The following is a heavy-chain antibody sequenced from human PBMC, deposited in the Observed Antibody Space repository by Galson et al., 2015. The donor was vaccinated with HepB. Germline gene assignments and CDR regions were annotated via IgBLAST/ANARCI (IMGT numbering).Heavy chain of an antibody. CDR3: AKSLSHPYYYYYGMDV. J-gene: IGHJ6*02. V-gene: IGHV3-23*01. CDR1: GFTFSSYA. Sequence: SLRLSCAASGFTFSSYAMSWVRQAPGKGLEWVSAISGSGGSTYYADSVKGRFTISRDNSKNTLYLQMNSLRAEDTAVYYCAKSLSHPYYYYYGMDVWGQGTTVTVSS. CDR2: ISGSGGST.